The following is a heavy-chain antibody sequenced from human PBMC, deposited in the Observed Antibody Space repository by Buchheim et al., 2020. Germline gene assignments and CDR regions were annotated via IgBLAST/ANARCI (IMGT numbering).Heavy chain of an antibody. J-gene: IGHJ4*02. CDR1: GFTFSSYG. CDR2: ISYDGSNK. CDR3: AKYFGEGIALFDY. V-gene: IGHV3-30*18. Sequence: QVQLVESGGGVVQPGRSLRLSCAASGFTFSSYGMHWVRQAPGKGLEWVAVISYDGSNKYYADSVKGRFTISRDNSKNTLYLQMNSLRAEDTAVYYCAKYFGEGIALFDYWGQGTL. D-gene: IGHD3-10*01.